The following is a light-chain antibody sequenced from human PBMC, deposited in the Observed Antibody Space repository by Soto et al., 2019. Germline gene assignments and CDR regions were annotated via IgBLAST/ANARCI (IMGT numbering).Light chain of an antibody. CDR1: QSVSRNY. J-gene: IGKJ5*01. V-gene: IGKV3-20*01. CDR3: QQYGSSIT. CDR2: GAS. Sequence: EIVLTQSPATLSLSPGERATLSCRASQSVSRNYVAWYQQKPGQAPRLLIYGASSRATGIPDRFSGSGSGTDFTLTISRLEPEDFAVYYCQQYGSSITFGQGTRLEIK.